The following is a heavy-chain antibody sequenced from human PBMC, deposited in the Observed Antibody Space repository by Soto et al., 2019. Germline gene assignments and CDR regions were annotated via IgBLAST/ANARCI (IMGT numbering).Heavy chain of an antibody. D-gene: IGHD6-19*01. V-gene: IGHV4-39*01. CDR1: GGSISSSSYY. Sequence: QLQLQESGPGLVKPSETLSLTCTVSGGSISSSSYYWGWIRQPPGKGLEWIGSIYYSGSTYYNPSLTSRVTISVDTSKNQFSLKLSSVTAADTAVYYCARLDSSGWSRYFDYWGQGTLVTVSS. CDR3: ARLDSSGWSRYFDY. CDR2: IYYSGST. J-gene: IGHJ4*02.